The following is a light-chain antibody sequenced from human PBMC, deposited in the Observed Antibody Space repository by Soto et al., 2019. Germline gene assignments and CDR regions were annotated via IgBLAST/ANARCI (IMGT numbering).Light chain of an antibody. J-gene: IGLJ1*01. V-gene: IGLV2-11*01. CDR1: SSDVGGYEY. CDR3: CSYAGSPFYV. CDR2: GVN. Sequence: QSVLTQPRSVSGSPGQSVTISCTGTSSDVGGYEYVSWYQQHPGKAPKLMIYGVNKRPSGVPDRFSGTRSGNTASLTISGLQTEDEADYYCCSYAGSPFYVFGIGTKLTVL.